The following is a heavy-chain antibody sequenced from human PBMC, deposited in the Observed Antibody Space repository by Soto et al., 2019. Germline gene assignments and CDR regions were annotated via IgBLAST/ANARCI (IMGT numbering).Heavy chain of an antibody. D-gene: IGHD2-15*01. Sequence: QVVQSGAEVRKPGASVKVSCTASGYSFTTYYIHWFRQAPGQGLVWMAIINPNGGSTNSAQKIQGRVTVTRDMAASTVYMELSSRRSDDTAVYYCAARCSAGGCPPGPGTWGRGTMVTVSS. J-gene: IGHJ3*01. CDR1: GYSFTTYY. V-gene: IGHV1-46*03. CDR2: INPNGGST. CDR3: AARCSAGGCPPGPGT.